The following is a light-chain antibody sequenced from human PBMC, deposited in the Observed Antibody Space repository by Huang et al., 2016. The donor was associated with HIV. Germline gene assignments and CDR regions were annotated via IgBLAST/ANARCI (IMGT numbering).Light chain of an antibody. CDR1: QSISSN. CDR2: GAS. CDR3: HQYNNWPPWT. J-gene: IGKJ1*01. Sequence: EIVMTQSPATLSVSPGERATLSCKASQSISSNLAWYQQKLGQAPRLRIYGASTRATDIPARFSGSGSGTEFTLTISSLQSEDFALYFCHQYNNWPPWTFGQGTKVEIK. V-gene: IGKV3-15*01.